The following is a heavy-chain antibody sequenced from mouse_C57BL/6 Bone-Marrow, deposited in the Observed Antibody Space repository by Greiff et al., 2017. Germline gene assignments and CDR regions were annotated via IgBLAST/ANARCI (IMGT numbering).Heavy chain of an antibody. CDR2: IDPSDSYT. CDR1: GYTFTSYW. CDR3: ARDYCSRDY. J-gene: IGHJ2*01. D-gene: IGHD1-1*01. Sequence: QVQLQQPGAELVKPGASVKLSCKASGYTFTSYWMQWVKQRPGQGLEWIGEIDPSDSYTNYNQKFKGKATLTVDTSSSTAYMQLSSLTSEDSAVYYCARDYCSRDYWGQGTTLTVSS. V-gene: IGHV1-50*01.